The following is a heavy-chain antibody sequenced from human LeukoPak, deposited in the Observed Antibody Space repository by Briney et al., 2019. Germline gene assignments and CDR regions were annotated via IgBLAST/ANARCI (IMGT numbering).Heavy chain of an antibody. Sequence: GGSLRLSCSASGFTFSSYAMHWVRQAPGKGLEYVSAISSNGGSTYYADSVKGRFTISRDNSKNTLYLKMSSLRAEDTAVYYCVTGYCSSTSCYAGDYYGMDVWGQGTTVTVSS. CDR1: GFTFSSYA. V-gene: IGHV3-64D*06. D-gene: IGHD2-2*01. J-gene: IGHJ6*02. CDR3: VTGYCSSTSCYAGDYYGMDV. CDR2: ISSNGGST.